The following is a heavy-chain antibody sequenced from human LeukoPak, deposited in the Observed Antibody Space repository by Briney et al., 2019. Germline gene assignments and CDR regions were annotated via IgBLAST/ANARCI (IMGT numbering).Heavy chain of an antibody. CDR1: GFTVSRNY. J-gene: IGHJ3*02. D-gene: IGHD3-10*01. CDR3: ARESGFGELFPYAFDI. V-gene: IGHV3-53*01. CDR2: IYSGGTI. Sequence: PGGSLRLSCVASGFTVSRNYMTWVRQPPGKGLEWVSVIYSGGTIYYADSVKGRFAISRDYSRNTVYLQMNSLRAEDTAVYYCARESGFGELFPYAFDIWGQGTVVTVSS.